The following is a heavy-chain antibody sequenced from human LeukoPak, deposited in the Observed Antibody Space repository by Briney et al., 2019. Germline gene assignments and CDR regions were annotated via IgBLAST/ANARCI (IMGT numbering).Heavy chain of an antibody. CDR3: ARDPYYGSDSRYYYYFGMDV. V-gene: IGHV3-21*01. CDR1: GFTFSTYS. CDR2: ISSGGSYI. Sequence: GGSLRLSCAASGFTFSTYSMNWVRQAPGRGLEWVASISSGGSYIYYADSVKGRFTISRDNAKSSLYLQMNSLRAEDTAVYYCARDPYYGSDSRYYYYFGMDVWGQGTTVTVSS. D-gene: IGHD4-23*01. J-gene: IGHJ6*02.